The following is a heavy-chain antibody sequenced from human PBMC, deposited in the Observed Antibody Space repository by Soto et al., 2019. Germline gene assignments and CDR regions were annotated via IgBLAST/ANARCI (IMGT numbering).Heavy chain of an antibody. CDR1: GGSISSYY. CDR3: AREIAVAGPFDY. D-gene: IGHD6-19*01. V-gene: IGHV4-59*01. CDR2: IYYSGST. Sequence: QVQLQESGPGLVKPSETLSLTCTVSGGSISSYYWSWIRQPPGKVLEWIGYIYYSGSTNYNPSLKSRVTISVDTSKNQFSLKLSSVTAADTAVYYCAREIAVAGPFDYWGQGTLVTVSS. J-gene: IGHJ4*02.